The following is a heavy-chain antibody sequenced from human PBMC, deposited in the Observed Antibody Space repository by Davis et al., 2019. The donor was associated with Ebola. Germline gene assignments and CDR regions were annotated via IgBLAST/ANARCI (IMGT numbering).Heavy chain of an antibody. J-gene: IGHJ4*02. CDR3: ATTPQYSSGQNKPFDY. D-gene: IGHD6-19*01. CDR2: INRDGSFT. CDR1: RFTLSGSW. V-gene: IGHV3-74*01. Sequence: HTGGSLRLSCAASRFTLSGSWMHWVRQAPGKGLVWVSRINRDGSFTSYADSVKGRFTISRDNSKNTLYLQMNSLRAEDTAVYYCATTPQYSSGQNKPFDYWGQGTLVTVSS.